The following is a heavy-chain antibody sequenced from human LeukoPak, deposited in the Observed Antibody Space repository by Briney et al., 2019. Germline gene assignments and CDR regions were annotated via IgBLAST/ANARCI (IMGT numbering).Heavy chain of an antibody. Sequence: ASVKVSCKASGYTFTSYYMHWVRQAPGQGLEWMGIINPSGGSTSYAQKFQGRVTMTRDTSTSTVYMELSSLRSEDTAVYYCARGHEVVVAARPWDYWGQGTLVTVSS. CDR3: ARGHEVVVAARPWDY. V-gene: IGHV1-46*01. CDR1: GYTFTSYY. D-gene: IGHD2-15*01. J-gene: IGHJ4*02. CDR2: INPSGGST.